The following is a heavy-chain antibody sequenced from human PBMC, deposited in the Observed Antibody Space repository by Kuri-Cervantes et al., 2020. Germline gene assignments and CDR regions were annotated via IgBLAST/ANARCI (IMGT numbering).Heavy chain of an antibody. V-gene: IGHV4-39*01. CDR3: ARSGGIQLWSCGLDY. CDR1: GGSISSSSYY. D-gene: IGHD5-18*01. J-gene: IGHJ4*02. CDR2: IYYSGST. Sequence: SETLSLTCTVSGGSISSSSYYWGWIRQPPGKGLEWIGSIYYSGSTYYNPSLKSRVTISVDTSKNQFSLKLSSVTAADTAVYYCARSGGIQLWSCGLDYWGQGTLVTVSS.